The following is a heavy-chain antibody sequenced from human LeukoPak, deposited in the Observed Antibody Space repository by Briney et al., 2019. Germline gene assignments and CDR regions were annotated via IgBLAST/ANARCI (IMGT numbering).Heavy chain of an antibody. Sequence: SETLSLTCTVSGGSISSSSYYWGWIRQPPGKGLEWIGSLDYSGSTYYNPSLQSRVTRSVDTSKNPFSLRLSSVTAADTAVYYCARSQDYYEFDYWGQGSLVPVSS. CDR3: ARSQDYYEFDY. V-gene: IGHV4-39*01. CDR1: GGSISSSSYY. CDR2: LDYSGST. J-gene: IGHJ4*02. D-gene: IGHD3-16*01.